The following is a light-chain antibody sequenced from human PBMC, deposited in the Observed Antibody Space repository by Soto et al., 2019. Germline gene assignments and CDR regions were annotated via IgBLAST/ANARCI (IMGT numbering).Light chain of an antibody. J-gene: IGKJ4*01. V-gene: IGKV1-39*01. CDR1: QTINNY. CDR2: AAS. CDR3: QQTYSSPLT. Sequence: DIQMTQSPTSLSASIGERVSITCRASQTINNYLNWYQQKKGKAPRLLIYAASSLQSGVPSRFSGSASGADFTLTISSLQPEDYATYYCQQTYSSPLTFGGGTKVDIK.